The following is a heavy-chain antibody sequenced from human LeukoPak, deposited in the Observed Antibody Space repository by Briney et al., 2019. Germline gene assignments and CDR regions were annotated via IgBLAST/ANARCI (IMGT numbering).Heavy chain of an antibody. Sequence: SETLSLTCTVSGGSISSYYWSWIRQPLGKGLEGIGYIYYSGSTNYNPSLKSRVTISVDTSKNQCSLRLSSVTAADTAVYYCAREEVVDGYKFLDYWGQGTLVTVSS. V-gene: IGHV4-59*01. J-gene: IGHJ4*02. CDR1: GGSISSYY. D-gene: IGHD5-24*01. CDR2: IYYSGST. CDR3: AREEVVDGYKFLDY.